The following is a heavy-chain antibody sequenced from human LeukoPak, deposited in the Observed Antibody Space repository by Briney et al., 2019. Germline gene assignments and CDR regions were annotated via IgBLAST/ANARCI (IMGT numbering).Heavy chain of an antibody. Sequence: PSETLSLTCTVSGGSISSGSYYWSWIRQPAGKGLEWIGRIYTSGSTNYNPSLKSRVTISVDTSKNQFSLKLSSVTAADTAVYYCARVRYSGYDYGSFDYWGQGTLVTVSS. CDR2: IYTSGST. CDR1: GGSISSGSYY. CDR3: ARVRYSGYDYGSFDY. J-gene: IGHJ4*02. V-gene: IGHV4-61*02. D-gene: IGHD5-12*01.